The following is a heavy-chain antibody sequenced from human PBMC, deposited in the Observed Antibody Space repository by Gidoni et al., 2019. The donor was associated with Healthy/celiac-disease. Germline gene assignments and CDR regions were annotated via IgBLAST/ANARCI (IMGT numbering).Heavy chain of an antibody. CDR3: ARGRVATIRYLDY. D-gene: IGHD5-12*01. V-gene: IGHV4-34*01. Sequence: QVQLQQWGAGLLKPSETLSLTCAVYGGSFSGYYWSWIRQPPGKGLEWIGEINHSGSTNYNPSLKSRVTISVDTSKNQFSLKLSSVTAADTAVYYCARGRVATIRYLDYWGQGTLVTVSS. J-gene: IGHJ4*02. CDR1: GGSFSGYY. CDR2: INHSGST.